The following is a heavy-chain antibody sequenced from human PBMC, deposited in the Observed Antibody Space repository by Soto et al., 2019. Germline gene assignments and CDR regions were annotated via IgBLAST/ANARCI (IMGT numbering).Heavy chain of an antibody. CDR3: ARDPRIAVAGNQRGMDV. CDR1: GDSVSSNSAA. V-gene: IGHV6-1*01. D-gene: IGHD6-19*01. CDR2: TYYRSKWYN. Sequence: KQSQTLSLTCAISGDSVSSNSAAWNWIRQSPSRGLEWLGRTYYRSKWYNDYAVSVKSRITINPDTSKNQFSLQLNSVTPEDTAVYYCARDPRIAVAGNQRGMDVWGQGTTVTVSS. J-gene: IGHJ6*02.